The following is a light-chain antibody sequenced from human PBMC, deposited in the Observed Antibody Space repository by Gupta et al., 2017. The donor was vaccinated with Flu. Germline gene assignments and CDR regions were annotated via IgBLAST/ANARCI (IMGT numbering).Light chain of an antibody. V-gene: IGLV2-11*01. Sequence: QSALTQPGSVSGSPGQSVTISCTGTSDDVGSYDHVSWYQQHPGKAPKLLMYDVNKRPSGVPNRFSASKSGNTASLAISGLQAEDEADYYCCSYAGTSIWVFGGGTKLTVL. J-gene: IGLJ3*02. CDR2: DVN. CDR1: SDDVGSYDH. CDR3: CSYAGTSIWV.